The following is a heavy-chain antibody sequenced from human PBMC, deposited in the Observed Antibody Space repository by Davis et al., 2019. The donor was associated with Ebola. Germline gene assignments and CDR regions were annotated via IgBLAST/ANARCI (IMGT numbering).Heavy chain of an antibody. Sequence: MPGGSLRLSCAASGFTVSSNYMSWIRQPPGKGLEWIGEINHSGSTNYNPSLKSRVTISVDTSKNQFSLKLSSVTAADTAVYYCARFRRTFYYYYGMDVWGQGTTVTVSS. CDR3: ARFRRTFYYYYGMDV. CDR2: INHSGST. D-gene: IGHD1/OR15-1a*01. J-gene: IGHJ6*02. V-gene: IGHV4-34*01. CDR1: GFTVSSNY.